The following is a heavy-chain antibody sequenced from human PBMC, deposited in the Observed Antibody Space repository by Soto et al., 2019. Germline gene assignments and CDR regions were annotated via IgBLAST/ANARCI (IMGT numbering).Heavy chain of an antibody. CDR2: IYPGDHET. D-gene: IGHD6-13*01. CDR3: ARSPRSSPYFDF. V-gene: IGHV5-51*01. CDR1: GYTFSNFW. Sequence: ESLKSSCQCSGYTFSNFWIGWVRQLPGQGLEWMGIIYPGDHETRYSPSFLGKVTISAETSINTAYLQWSSLEASDSAFYFCARSPRSSPYFDFWGQGALDTVSS. J-gene: IGHJ4*02.